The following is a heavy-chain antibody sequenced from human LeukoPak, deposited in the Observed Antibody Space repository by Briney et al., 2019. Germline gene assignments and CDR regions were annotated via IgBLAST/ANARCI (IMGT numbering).Heavy chain of an antibody. V-gene: IGHV4-4*07. D-gene: IGHD1-1*01. J-gene: IGHJ6*03. CDR3: VRDGLEEYYYYYMDV. CDR2: IYTSGST. CDR1: GGSISSYY. Sequence: SETLSLTCTVSGGSISSYYWSWIRQPAGKGLEWIGRIYTSGSTNYNPSLKSRVTMSVDTSKNQFSLKLSSVTAADTAVYYCVRDGLEEYYYYYMDVWGKGTTVTVSS.